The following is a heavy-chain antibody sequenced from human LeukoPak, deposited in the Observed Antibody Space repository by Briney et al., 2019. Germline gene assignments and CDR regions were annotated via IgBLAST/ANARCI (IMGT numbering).Heavy chain of an antibody. CDR3: ARDRRYSSSSNSYYYYGMDV. V-gene: IGHV1-18*01. Sequence: GASVKVSCKASGYTFTSYGISWVRQAPGQGLEWMGWISAYNGNTNYAQKLQGRVTMTTDTSTSTAYMELRGLRSDDTAVYYCARDRRYSSSSNSYYYYGMDVWGQGTTVTVSS. CDR2: ISAYNGNT. D-gene: IGHD6-6*01. CDR1: GYTFTSYG. J-gene: IGHJ6*02.